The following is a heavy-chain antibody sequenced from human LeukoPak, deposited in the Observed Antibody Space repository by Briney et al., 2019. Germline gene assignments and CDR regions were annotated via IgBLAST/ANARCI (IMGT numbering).Heavy chain of an antibody. J-gene: IGHJ5*02. CDR3: AGGGYYDFWSGYSGWFDP. CDR1: GGSFSDYY. D-gene: IGHD3-3*01. V-gene: IGHV4-30-4*08. Sequence: SETLSLTCAVYGGSFSDYYWSWIRQPPGKGLEWIGYIYYSGSTYYNPSLKSRVTISVDTSKNQFSLKLSSVTAADTAVYYCAGGGYYDFWSGYSGWFDPWGQGTLVTVSS. CDR2: IYYSGST.